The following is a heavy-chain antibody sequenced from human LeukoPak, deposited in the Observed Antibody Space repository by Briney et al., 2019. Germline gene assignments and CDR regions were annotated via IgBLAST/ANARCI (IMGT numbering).Heavy chain of an antibody. CDR1: GGSISSYY. CDR3: ARGGGYGDYEGDAFDI. J-gene: IGHJ3*02. D-gene: IGHD4-17*01. V-gene: IGHV4-59*08. CDR2: IYYSGST. Sequence: SETLSLTCTVSGGSISSYYWSWIRQPPGKGLEWIGYIYYSGSTNYNPSLKSRVTISVDTSKNQFSLKLSSVTAADTAVYYCARGGGYGDYEGDAFDIWGQGTMVTVSS.